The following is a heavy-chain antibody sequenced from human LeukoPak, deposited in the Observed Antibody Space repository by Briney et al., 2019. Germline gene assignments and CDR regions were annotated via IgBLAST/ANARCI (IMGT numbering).Heavy chain of an antibody. CDR3: ARDDYYDSSAYGY. CDR1: GFTFSSYW. V-gene: IGHV3-7*03. Sequence: GGSLRLSCAASGFTFSSYWMSWVRQAPGKGLEWVANIKQDGSEKYYVDSVKGRFMISRDNAKNSLYLQMSSLRAEDTAVYYCARDDYYDSSAYGYWGRGTLVTASS. CDR2: IKQDGSEK. D-gene: IGHD3-22*01. J-gene: IGHJ4*02.